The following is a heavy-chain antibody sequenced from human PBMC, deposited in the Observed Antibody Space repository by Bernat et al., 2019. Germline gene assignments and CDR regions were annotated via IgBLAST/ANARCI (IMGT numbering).Heavy chain of an antibody. D-gene: IGHD5-12*01. CDR2: MNGGSGST. Sequence: QVQLVQSGAEVKKPGASVKASCKASGYTFTIYYIHRVRQAPGQGLEGMGIMNGGSGSTSHAQKFQGRVTLTRDTSTSPVYMDLSSLRSEDTAVYYCVREGWSGYDREADYWGQGTPVTVSS. CDR3: VREGWSGYDREADY. J-gene: IGHJ4*02. CDR1: GYTFTIYY. V-gene: IGHV1-46*01.